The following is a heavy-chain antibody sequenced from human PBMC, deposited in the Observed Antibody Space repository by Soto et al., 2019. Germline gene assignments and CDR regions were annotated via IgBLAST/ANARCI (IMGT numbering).Heavy chain of an antibody. CDR2: IWYDGSNK. V-gene: IGHV3-33*01. CDR3: ARDGSGDRHAFDI. J-gene: IGHJ3*02. CDR1: GFTFSSYG. Sequence: QVQLVESGGGVVQPGRSLRLSCAASGFTFSSYGMHWVRQAPGKGLEWVAVIWYDGSNKYYADSVKGRFTISRDNSKNTLYLQMNSLRVEDTAVYYCARDGSGDRHAFDIWGQGTMGTVSS. D-gene: IGHD3-10*01.